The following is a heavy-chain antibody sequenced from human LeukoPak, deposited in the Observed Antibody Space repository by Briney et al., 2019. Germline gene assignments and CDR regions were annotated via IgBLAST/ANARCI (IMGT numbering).Heavy chain of an antibody. V-gene: IGHV1-2*02. CDR2: INPNSGGT. D-gene: IGHD3-3*01. Sequence: GASVKVSCKASGYTFTGYYMHWVRQAPGQGREWMGWINPNSGGTNYAQKFQGRVTMTRDTSISTAYMELSRLRSDDTAVYYCATTSGQYYDFWSGYYNFDYWGQGTLVTVSS. CDR1: GYTFTGYY. J-gene: IGHJ4*02. CDR3: ATTSGQYYDFWSGYYNFDY.